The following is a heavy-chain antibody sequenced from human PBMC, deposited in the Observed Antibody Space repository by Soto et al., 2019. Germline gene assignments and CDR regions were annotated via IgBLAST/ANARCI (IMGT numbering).Heavy chain of an antibody. D-gene: IGHD3-10*01. J-gene: IGHJ3*02. CDR1: GFTFSNAW. CDR3: TTGLTYRNAFDI. V-gene: IGHV3-15*07. CDR2: IRSKTDAGTT. Sequence: GGSLRLSCAASGFTFSNAWMNWVRQAPGKGLEWVGRIRSKTDAGTTDYTAPVKGRFTISRDDSKNTLYLQLNSLKTEDTAVYFCTTGLTYRNAFDIWGQGTMVTVSS.